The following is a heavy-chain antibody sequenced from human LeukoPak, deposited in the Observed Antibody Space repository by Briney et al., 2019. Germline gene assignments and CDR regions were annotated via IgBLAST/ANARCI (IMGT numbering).Heavy chain of an antibody. J-gene: IGHJ4*02. Sequence: GGSLRLSCAASGFTFSSYGMHWVRQAPGKGLEWVAFIRYDGSNKYYADSVKGRFTIFRDNSKNTLYLQMNSLRAEDTAVYYCANPLDPYSSGGALRDYWGQGTLVTVPS. CDR2: IRYDGSNK. V-gene: IGHV3-30*02. D-gene: IGHD6-19*01. CDR3: ANPLDPYSSGGALRDY. CDR1: GFTFSSYG.